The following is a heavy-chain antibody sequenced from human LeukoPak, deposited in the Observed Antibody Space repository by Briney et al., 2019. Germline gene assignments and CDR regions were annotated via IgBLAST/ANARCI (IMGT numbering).Heavy chain of an antibody. V-gene: IGHV4-61*08. CDR1: GGSISSGDYS. CDR3: ARNNYYYDSSGPLDY. J-gene: IGHJ4*02. CDR2: IYYSGST. D-gene: IGHD3-22*01. Sequence: SQTLSLTCTVSGGSISSGDYSWTWIRQPPGKGLEWIGYIYYSGSTNYNPSLKSRVTISVDTSKNQFSLKLSSVTAADTAVYYCARNNYYYDSSGPLDYWGQGTLVTVSS.